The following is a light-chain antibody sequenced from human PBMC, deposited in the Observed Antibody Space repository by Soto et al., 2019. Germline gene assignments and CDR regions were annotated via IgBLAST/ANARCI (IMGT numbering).Light chain of an antibody. CDR1: SSDVGGYNY. J-gene: IGLJ1*01. V-gene: IGLV2-14*01. CDR2: EVS. Sequence: QSVLTQPAPVSGSPGQSITISCTGTSSDVGGYNYVSWYQQHPGKAPKLIIYEVSNRPTGVSNRFSGSKSGHTASLTISGLQSEDEADDFCTSYTSSSTLDVFGTGTKVTVL. CDR3: TSYTSSSTLDV.